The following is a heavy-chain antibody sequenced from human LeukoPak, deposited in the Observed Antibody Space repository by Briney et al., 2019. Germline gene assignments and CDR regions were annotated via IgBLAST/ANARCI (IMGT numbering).Heavy chain of an antibody. Sequence: GASVKVSCKAAGYTFTGYYMHWVRQAPGQGLEWTGWINPNSGGTNYAQKCQGRVTMTRDTSISTAYMDMSRLRSDDTAVYYCARDRARVGYGSRSYILSWFDPWGQGTLVTVSS. V-gene: IGHV1-2*02. D-gene: IGHD3-10*01. J-gene: IGHJ5*02. CDR3: ARDRARVGYGSRSYILSWFDP. CDR1: GYTFTGYY. CDR2: INPNSGGT.